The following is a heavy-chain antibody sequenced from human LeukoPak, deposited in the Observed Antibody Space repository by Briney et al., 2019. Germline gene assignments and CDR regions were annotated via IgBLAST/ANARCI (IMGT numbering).Heavy chain of an antibody. CDR2: ISSSSSYI. D-gene: IGHD6-19*01. J-gene: IGHJ5*02. CDR1: GFTFSSYS. Sequence: GGSLRLSCAASGFTFSSYSMDWVRQAPGKGLEWVSSISSSSSYIYYADSVKGRFTISRDNAKNSLYLQMNSLRAEDTAVYYCARDIAVAGWSLSWFDPWGQGTLVTVSS. V-gene: IGHV3-21*01. CDR3: ARDIAVAGWSLSWFDP.